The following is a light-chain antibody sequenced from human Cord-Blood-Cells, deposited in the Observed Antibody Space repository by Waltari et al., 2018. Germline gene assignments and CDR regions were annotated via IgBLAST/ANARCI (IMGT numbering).Light chain of an antibody. CDR1: QGISNS. Sequence: DIQMTQSPSSLSASVGDRVTITCRASQGISNSLAWYQQKPGKAPKLLLYAASRLESGVPSRFSGSGSGTDYTLTSSSRQPEDFATYYCQQYYSTPLFTCGPGTKVDIK. V-gene: IGKV1-NL1*01. CDR2: AAS. CDR3: QQYYSTPLFT. J-gene: IGKJ3*01.